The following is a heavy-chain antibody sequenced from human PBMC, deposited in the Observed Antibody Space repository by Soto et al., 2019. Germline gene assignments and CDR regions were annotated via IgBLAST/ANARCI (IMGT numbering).Heavy chain of an antibody. Sequence: ETLSLTCTVSGGSISSYYWSWVRQPPGKGLEWIGYIYYSGSTNYNPSLKSRVTISVDTSKNQFSLKLSSVTAADTAVYYCARSLRFLDYFDYWGQGTLVTVSS. V-gene: IGHV4-59*01. CDR2: IYYSGST. J-gene: IGHJ4*02. CDR3: ARSLRFLDYFDY. CDR1: GGSISSYY. D-gene: IGHD3-3*01.